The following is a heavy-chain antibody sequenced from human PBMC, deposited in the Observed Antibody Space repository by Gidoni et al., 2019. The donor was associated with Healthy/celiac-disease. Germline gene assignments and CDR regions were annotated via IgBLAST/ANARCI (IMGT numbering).Heavy chain of an antibody. CDR3: ARGRGPFAVAGTVRTEYFQH. J-gene: IGHJ1*01. Sequence: TFTSSDINWVRQATGQGLEWMGWMNPNSGNTGYAQKFQGRVTMTRNTSISTAYMELSSLRSEDTAVYYCARGRGPFAVAGTVRTEYFQHWGQGTLVTVSS. D-gene: IGHD6-19*01. V-gene: IGHV1-8*01. CDR1: TFTSSD. CDR2: MNPNSGNT.